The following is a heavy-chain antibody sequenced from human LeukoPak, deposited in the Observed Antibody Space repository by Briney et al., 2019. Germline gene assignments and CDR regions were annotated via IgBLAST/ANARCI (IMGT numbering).Heavy chain of an antibody. CDR2: TITILGIT. D-gene: IGHD1-1*01. J-gene: IGHJ4*02. CDR1: GGTFSSYA. CDR3: AREDNWNDGSLFDY. Sequence: SVKVSCKASGGTFSSYAISWVRQAPGQGLEWMGRTITILGITNYAQKFQGRVTITADKSTSTAYMELNSLRTEDTAVYYCAREDNWNDGSLFDYWGQGTLVTVSS. V-gene: IGHV1-69*04.